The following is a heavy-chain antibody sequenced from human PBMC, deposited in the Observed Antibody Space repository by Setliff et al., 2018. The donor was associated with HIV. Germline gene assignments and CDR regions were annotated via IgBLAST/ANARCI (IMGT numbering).Heavy chain of an antibody. CDR1: GLSLSTSGVG. CDR2: IYWNNNK. Sequence: SGPTLVNPTQTLTLTCTFSGLSLSTSGVGVGWIRQSPGKALEGLAFIYWNNNKHYSTSLKSRLTVTKDTSKNRVVFTMTNMDPVDTATYYCAYSCRQRRGPYFDFWGQGTPVTVSS. J-gene: IGHJ4*02. V-gene: IGHV2-5*01. CDR3: AYSCRQRRGPYFDF.